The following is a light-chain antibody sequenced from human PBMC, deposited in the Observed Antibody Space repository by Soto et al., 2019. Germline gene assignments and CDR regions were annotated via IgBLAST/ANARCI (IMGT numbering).Light chain of an antibody. J-gene: IGLJ2*01. V-gene: IGLV2-23*01. CDR3: CSYARSATLV. Sequence: QSALTQPASVSGSPGQSITISCTGTSSDVGSYNLVSWYQQHPGKAPKLMIYEGSKRPSGVSNRFSGSKSGNTASLTISGLQAEDEADYYCCSYARSATLVFGGGTQVTVL. CDR2: EGS. CDR1: SSDVGSYNL.